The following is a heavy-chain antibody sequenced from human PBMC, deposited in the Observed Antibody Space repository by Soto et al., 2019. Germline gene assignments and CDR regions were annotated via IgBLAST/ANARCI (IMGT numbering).Heavy chain of an antibody. V-gene: IGHV6-1*01. CDR1: AESVCSNSPS. CDR2: TYYRSKWYN. J-gene: IGHJ6*02. CDR3: ARESYGSGSYDGVDV. D-gene: IGHD3-10*01. Sequence: SHTIALTCSTSAESVCSNSPSWNWISHSTSKVLDWLGRTYYRSKWYNDYAVSVKSRITINPDTSKNQFSLQLNSVSPEDTAVYYCARESYGSGSYDGVDVWGQGTTVTVSS.